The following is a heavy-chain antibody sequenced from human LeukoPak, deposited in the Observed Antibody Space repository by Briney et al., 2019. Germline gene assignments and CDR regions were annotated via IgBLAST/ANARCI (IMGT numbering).Heavy chain of an antibody. V-gene: IGHV4-39*07. CDR2: IYYSGST. CDR3: ATSQDGSGSPEPPYFDY. CDR1: GGSISSSSYY. D-gene: IGHD3-10*01. Sequence: PSETLSLTCTVSGGSISSSSYYWGWIRQPPGKGLEWIGSIYYSGSTYYNPSLKSRVTISVDTSKNQFSLKLSSVTAADTAVYYCATSQDGSGSPEPPYFDYWGQGTLVTVSS. J-gene: IGHJ4*02.